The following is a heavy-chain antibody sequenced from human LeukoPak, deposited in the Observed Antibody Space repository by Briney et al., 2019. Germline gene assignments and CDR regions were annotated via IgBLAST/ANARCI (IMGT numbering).Heavy chain of an antibody. J-gene: IGHJ4*02. CDR3: ARDKSYGDSEDY. D-gene: IGHD4-17*01. CDR2: INQDGSEK. CDR1: GFSFNIYW. V-gene: IGHV3-7*05. Sequence: GGSLRLSCAASGFSFNIYWMSWVRQAPWKGLEWVANINQDGSEKYYVDSVKGRFTISRDNAKNSMYLQMNSLRAEDTAVYYCARDKSYGDSEDYWGQGTLVTVSS.